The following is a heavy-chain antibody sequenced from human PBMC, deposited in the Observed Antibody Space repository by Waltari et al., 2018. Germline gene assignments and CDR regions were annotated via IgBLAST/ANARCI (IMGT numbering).Heavy chain of an antibody. Sequence: EMQLVESGGGLVQPGGSLRLSCAASGFAFSRYDMYWVRHAAGKGLECVSGIYTTGDTYYPGSVKGRFTISRENAKNSLDLQMNNLRPGDTGVYYCARYTGYGMDVWGQGTTVTVSS. J-gene: IGHJ6*02. CDR3: ARYTGYGMDV. CDR2: IYTTGDT. D-gene: IGHD5-18*01. V-gene: IGHV3-13*01. CDR1: GFAFSRYD.